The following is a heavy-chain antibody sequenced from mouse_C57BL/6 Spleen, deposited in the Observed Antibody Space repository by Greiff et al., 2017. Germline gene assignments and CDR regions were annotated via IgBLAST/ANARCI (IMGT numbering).Heavy chain of an antibody. CDR3: ARSGNYEIWFAY. Sequence: VQLKESGPELVKPGASVKMSCKASGYTFTDYNMHWVKQSHGKSLEWIGYINPNNGGTSYNQKFKGKATLTVNKSSSTAYMELRSLTSEDSAVYYCARSGNYEIWFAYWGQGTLVTVSA. V-gene: IGHV1-22*01. CDR1: GYTFTDYN. J-gene: IGHJ3*01. D-gene: IGHD2-1*01. CDR2: INPNNGGT.